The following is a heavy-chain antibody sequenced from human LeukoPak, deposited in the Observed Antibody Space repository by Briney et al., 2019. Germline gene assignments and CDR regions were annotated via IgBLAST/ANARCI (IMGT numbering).Heavy chain of an antibody. J-gene: IGHJ4*02. V-gene: IGHV3-7*01. CDR1: GFMFSSNW. CDR3: ARASYSSSWFPTYFDY. D-gene: IGHD6-13*01. Sequence: PGGSLGLSCAASGFMFSSNWMSWVRLAPGKGLEWVANVKQDGSEKYYVDSVKGRFTISRDNGKNSLYLQMNSLRAEDTAVYYCARASYSSSWFPTYFDYWGQGTLVTVSS. CDR2: VKQDGSEK.